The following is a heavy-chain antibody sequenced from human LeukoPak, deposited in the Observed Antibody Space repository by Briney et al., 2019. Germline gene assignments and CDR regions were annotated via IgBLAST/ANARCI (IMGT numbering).Heavy chain of an antibody. J-gene: IGHJ4*02. D-gene: IGHD4-17*01. CDR2: ISSSSSYI. V-gene: IGHV3-21*01. CDR3: ARDQMTTVTAPFDY. Sequence: GESLRLSCAASGFTFSSYSMNWVRQAPGKGLEWVSSISSSSSYIYYADSVKGRFTISRDNAKNSLYLQMNSLRAGDTAVYYCARDQMTTVTAPFDYWGQGTLVTVSS. CDR1: GFTFSSYS.